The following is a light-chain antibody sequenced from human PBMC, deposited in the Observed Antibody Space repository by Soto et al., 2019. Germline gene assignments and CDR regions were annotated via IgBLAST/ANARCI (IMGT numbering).Light chain of an antibody. Sequence: QSALTQPASVSGSTGQSITISCTGTSSDVGSYNLVSWYQQHPGKAPKLTTYEGTKRPSGVSTRFSGSKSGNTASMTIAGLQAADAAACYRCSYTTGSTRVVFGGGTKLTVL. J-gene: IGLJ2*01. CDR2: EGT. CDR3: CSYTTGSTRVV. CDR1: SSDVGSYNL. V-gene: IGLV2-23*01.